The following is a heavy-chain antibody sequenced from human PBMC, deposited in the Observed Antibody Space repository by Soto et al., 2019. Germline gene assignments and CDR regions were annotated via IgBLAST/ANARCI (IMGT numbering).Heavy chain of an antibody. CDR1: GGSMRGYF. D-gene: IGHD5-18*01. CDR3: ARDPGYSSSPANWFDP. CDR2: IYYTGRT. J-gene: IGHJ5*02. V-gene: IGHV4-59*01. Sequence: SETLSLTCTVSGGSMRGYFWTWTRQPPGKGLEWIGYIYYTGRTNYNPSLKSRLTISVDTSSNQFSLRLDSVTAADTAVYYCARDPGYSSSPANWFDPWGQGTLVTVSS.